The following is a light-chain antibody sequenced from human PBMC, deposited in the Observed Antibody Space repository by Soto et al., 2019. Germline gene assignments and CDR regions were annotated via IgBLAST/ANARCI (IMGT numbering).Light chain of an antibody. CDR2: GTS. CDR1: TGAVTSGYF. CDR3: LVYYGGTWV. J-gene: IGLJ3*02. Sequence: QAVVTQEPSLTVSPGGTVTLTCASNTGAVTSGYFPNWFQQKPGQAPRALIYGTSDRYSWTPARFSGSLLGGKAALTLSGVQPEDEADYYCLVYYGGTWVFGGGTMLTVL. V-gene: IGLV7-43*01.